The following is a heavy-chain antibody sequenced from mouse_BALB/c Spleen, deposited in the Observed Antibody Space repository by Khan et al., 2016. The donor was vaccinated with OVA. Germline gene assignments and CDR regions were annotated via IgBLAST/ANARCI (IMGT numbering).Heavy chain of an antibody. CDR3: ARVAYYYDSDGFAY. CDR1: GFTFSTYG. D-gene: IGHD1-1*01. CDR2: ISTGGSYT. V-gene: IGHV5-6*01. Sequence: EVELVESGGDLVKPGGSLKLSCAASGFTFSTYGMSWVRQTPDKRLEWVATISTGGSYTYYPDSVKGRFTISRDNAKNTLYLQMSSLKSEDTAMFYCARVAYYYDSDGFAYWGQGTLVTVSA. J-gene: IGHJ3*01.